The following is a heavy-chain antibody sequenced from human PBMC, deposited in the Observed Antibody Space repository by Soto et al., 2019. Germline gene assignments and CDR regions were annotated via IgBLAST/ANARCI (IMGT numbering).Heavy chain of an antibody. CDR3: ASLVNWGSSWYFDL. D-gene: IGHD7-27*01. J-gene: IGHJ2*01. CDR1: GGSVSSPTYY. V-gene: IGHV4-39*01. CDR2: VFYSGST. Sequence: QLQLQESGPGLVKPSETLSLTCSVSGGSVSSPTYYWGWIRQPPGKGLEWIGSVFYSGSTYYSPSLKSRVTISVHTSKHQFSLRLNSVTAADTAVYCCASLVNWGSSWYFDLWGRGTLVTVSS.